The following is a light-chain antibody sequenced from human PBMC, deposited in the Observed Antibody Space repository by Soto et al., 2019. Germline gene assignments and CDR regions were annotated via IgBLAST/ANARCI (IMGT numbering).Light chain of an antibody. CDR1: QSVSRY. V-gene: IGKV3-11*01. Sequence: EIVLTQSPATLSLSPGERATLSCRASQSVSRYLAWYQQNTGQAPRLLISAATNRATGIPDRLSGSGSRKDVTLTISSLEPEELAVYYCQQRSNWPFTFGPGTKVDIK. CDR2: AAT. CDR3: QQRSNWPFT. J-gene: IGKJ3*01.